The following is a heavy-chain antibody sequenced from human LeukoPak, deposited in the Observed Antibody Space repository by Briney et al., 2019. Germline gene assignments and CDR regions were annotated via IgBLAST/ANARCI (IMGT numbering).Heavy chain of an antibody. CDR1: GGSISSSSYY. CDR2: IYYSGST. CDR3: ARGDPEGIVVVPAAGLNWFDP. Sequence: PSETLSLTCTVSGGSISSSSYYWGWIRQPPGKGLEWIGSIYYSGSTYYNPSLKSRVTISVDTSKNQFSLKLSSVTAADTAVYYCARGDPEGIVVVPAAGLNWFDPWGQGTLVTVSS. V-gene: IGHV4-39*01. J-gene: IGHJ5*02. D-gene: IGHD2-2*01.